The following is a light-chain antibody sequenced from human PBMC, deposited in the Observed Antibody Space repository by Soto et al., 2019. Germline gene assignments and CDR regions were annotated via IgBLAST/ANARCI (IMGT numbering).Light chain of an antibody. Sequence: VLNQAPSASGTPGQKVFISCSGSSSNIGGTNYAYWYQQLPGAAPKLLMHSNNLRPSGVPERISGSKFGTAASLAISGLRSEDEAVYYCASWDDRLGAVIFGGGTKVTVL. V-gene: IGLV1-47*02. CDR2: SNN. J-gene: IGLJ2*01. CDR3: ASWDDRLGAVI. CDR1: SSNIGGTNY.